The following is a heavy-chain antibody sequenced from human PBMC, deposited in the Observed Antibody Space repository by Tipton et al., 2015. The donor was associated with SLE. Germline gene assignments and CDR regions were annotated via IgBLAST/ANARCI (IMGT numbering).Heavy chain of an antibody. CDR2: IYSGGST. CDR1: GFTVSSNY. D-gene: IGHD1-26*01. J-gene: IGHJ3*02. CDR3: ARAPIGVGATRGAFDI. Sequence: SLRLSCAASGFTVSSNYMSWVRQAPGKGLEWVSVIYSGGSTYYADSVKGRFTISRDNSKNTLYLQMNSPRAEDTAGYYCARAPIGVGATRGAFDIWGQGTMVTVSS. V-gene: IGHV3-66*01.